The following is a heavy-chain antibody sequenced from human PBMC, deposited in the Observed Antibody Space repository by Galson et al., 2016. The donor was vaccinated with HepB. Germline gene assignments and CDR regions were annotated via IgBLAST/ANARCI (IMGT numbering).Heavy chain of an antibody. J-gene: IGHJ4*02. Sequence: SETLSLTCPLYGGSYTGLYWAWIRQPPGKGLEWIGEINHNGDTNYNPSLKRRGSISLDTSKNQFSLTVNSVTAADTAVYYCARGPRHYCPSTTCRRGYSGYAILYFDFWGQGNLVTISS. D-gene: IGHD5-12*01. CDR1: GGSYTGLY. V-gene: IGHV4-34*01. CDR2: INHNGDT. CDR3: ARGPRHYCPSTTCRRGYSGYAILYFDF.